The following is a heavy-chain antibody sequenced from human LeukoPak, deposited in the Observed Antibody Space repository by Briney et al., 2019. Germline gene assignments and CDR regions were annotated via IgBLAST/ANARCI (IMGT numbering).Heavy chain of an antibody. V-gene: IGHV4-59*01. CDR3: ARSANYYDSSGYYFDAFDI. CDR1: GGSFSGYY. CDR2: IYYSGST. D-gene: IGHD3-22*01. J-gene: IGHJ3*02. Sequence: SETLSLTCAVYGGSFSGYYWSWIRQPPGKGLEWIGYIYYSGSTNYNPSLKSRVTISVDTSKNQFSLKLSSVTAADTAVYYCARSANYYDSSGYYFDAFDIWGQGTMVTVSS.